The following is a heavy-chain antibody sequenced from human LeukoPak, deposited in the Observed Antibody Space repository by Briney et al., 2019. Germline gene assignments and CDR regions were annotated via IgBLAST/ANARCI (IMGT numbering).Heavy chain of an antibody. J-gene: IGHJ3*02. CDR2: IFYSGGT. CDR3: ARLLRYFDWLSNDAFDI. CDR1: GGSLNTPNYY. D-gene: IGHD3-9*01. Sequence: SETLSLTCTVSGGSLNTPNYYWGWIRQTPGKGLEWIGNIFYSGGTYYSPSLTSRVTISLDTSRNQFSLKLNSVTAADTAVYYCARLLRYFDWLSNDAFDIWGQGTMVTVSS. V-gene: IGHV4-39*07.